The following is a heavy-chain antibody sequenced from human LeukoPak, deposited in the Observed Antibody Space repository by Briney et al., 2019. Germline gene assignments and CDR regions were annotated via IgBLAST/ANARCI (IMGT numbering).Heavy chain of an antibody. Sequence: ASVKVSCKASGYSFTSYGITWVRQAPGQGLEWMGWINPYNGNTNYAQKLQDRITMTTDTTTTTAYMELRSLSSDDTAVYYCARPANMHLDWFMDYWGQGTLVTVSS. CDR1: GYSFTSYG. CDR2: INPYNGNT. V-gene: IGHV1-18*01. CDR3: ARPANMHLDWFMDY. D-gene: IGHD3-9*01. J-gene: IGHJ4*02.